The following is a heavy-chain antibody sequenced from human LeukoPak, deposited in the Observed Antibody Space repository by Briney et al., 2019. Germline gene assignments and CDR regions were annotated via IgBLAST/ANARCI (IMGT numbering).Heavy chain of an antibody. Sequence: GGSLRLSCVASGFTLSSYWMSWVRQAPGKGLEWVANIKQDGSEKYYVDSVMGRFTISKDNAKNSLYLQMNSLRAEDTAVYYCARDKAHLAAAGFIDYWGQGTLVTVST. CDR1: GFTLSSYW. CDR2: IKQDGSEK. J-gene: IGHJ4*02. CDR3: ARDKAHLAAAGFIDY. D-gene: IGHD6-13*01. V-gene: IGHV3-7*01.